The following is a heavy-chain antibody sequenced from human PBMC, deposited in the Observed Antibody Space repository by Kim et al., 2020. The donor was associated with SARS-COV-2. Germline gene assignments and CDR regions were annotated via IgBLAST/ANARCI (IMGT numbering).Heavy chain of an antibody. CDR2: INHSGST. J-gene: IGHJ3*02. V-gene: IGHV4-34*01. D-gene: IGHD3-10*01. CDR3: ARGMSGSGHAFDI. CDR1: GGSFSGYY. Sequence: SETLSLTCAVYGGSFSGYYWSWIRQPPGKGLEWIGEINHSGSTNYNPSLKSRVTISVDTSKNQFSLKLSSVTAADTAVYYCARGMSGSGHAFDIWGQGT.